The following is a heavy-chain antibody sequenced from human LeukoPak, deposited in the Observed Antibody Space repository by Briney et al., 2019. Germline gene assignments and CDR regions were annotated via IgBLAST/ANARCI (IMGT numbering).Heavy chain of an antibody. J-gene: IGHJ4*02. D-gene: IGHD5-24*01. Sequence: GGSLRLSCAASGFRFSDYSMNWVRQAPGKGLEWISYSGISSGNTKYADSVKGRFTISGDKARNSLYLQMNSLRVEDTGVYYCARDYKYAFDNWGQGTLVTVSS. CDR1: GFRFSDYS. V-gene: IGHV3-48*01. CDR3: ARDYKYAFDN. CDR2: SGISSGNT.